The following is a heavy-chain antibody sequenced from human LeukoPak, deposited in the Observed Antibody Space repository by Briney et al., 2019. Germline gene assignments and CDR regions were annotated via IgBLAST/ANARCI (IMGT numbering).Heavy chain of an antibody. CDR3: TRSGRGAFFKAYFDY. CDR2: ISYDGSKK. CDR1: GLTFNTCA. D-gene: IGHD2/OR15-2a*01. Sequence: GRSLRLSCAASGLTFNTCAMHWVRQAPGKGLEWVAVISYDGSKKFYADSVKGRFTISRDKLNDMLYLQMSSLRDDDTGVYYCTRSGRGAFFKAYFDYWGQGTLVTVSS. J-gene: IGHJ4*02. V-gene: IGHV3-30*07.